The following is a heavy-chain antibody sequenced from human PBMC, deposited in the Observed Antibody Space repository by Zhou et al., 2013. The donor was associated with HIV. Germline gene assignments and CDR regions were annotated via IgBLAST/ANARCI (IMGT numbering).Heavy chain of an antibody. J-gene: IGHJ4*02. CDR3: ARSPFVSTMGYFDY. Sequence: QVQLVQSGAEVKKPGSSVKVSCKASGGTFSSYGIGWVRQAPGQGLEWMGGIIPMFGTAKYAQKFQGRVTITTDESTSTAYMELSSLRSEDTAIYYCARSPFVSTMGYFDYWGQGTLVTVSS. V-gene: IGHV1-69*01. D-gene: IGHD5-12*01. CDR1: GGTFSSYG. CDR2: IIPMFGTA.